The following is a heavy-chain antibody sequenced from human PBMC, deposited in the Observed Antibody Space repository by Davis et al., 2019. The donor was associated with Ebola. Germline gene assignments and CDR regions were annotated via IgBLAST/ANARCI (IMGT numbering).Heavy chain of an antibody. Sequence: GESLKISCAASGFTFSDYYMSWIRQAPGKGLEWVSYISSSGSTIYYADSVKGRFTISRDNAKNSLYLQMNSLRAEDTAVYYCARDRTSGYSSSWYFDYWGQGTLVTVSS. CDR1: GFTFSDYY. V-gene: IGHV3-11*04. CDR3: ARDRTSGYSSSWYFDY. J-gene: IGHJ4*02. D-gene: IGHD6-13*01. CDR2: ISSSGSTI.